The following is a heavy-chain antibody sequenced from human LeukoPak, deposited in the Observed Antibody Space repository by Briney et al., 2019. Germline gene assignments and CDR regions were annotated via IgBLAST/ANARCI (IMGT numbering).Heavy chain of an antibody. CDR3: ARDLLTADTAMVSDY. D-gene: IGHD5-18*01. Sequence: GASVKVSCKASGGTFSSYAISWVRQAPGQGLEWMGGIIPIFGTANYAQKFQGRVTITADESTSTAYMELSSLRSEDTAVYYCARDLLTADTAMVSDYWGQGTLVTVSS. V-gene: IGHV1-69*01. CDR1: GGTFSSYA. J-gene: IGHJ4*02. CDR2: IIPIFGTA.